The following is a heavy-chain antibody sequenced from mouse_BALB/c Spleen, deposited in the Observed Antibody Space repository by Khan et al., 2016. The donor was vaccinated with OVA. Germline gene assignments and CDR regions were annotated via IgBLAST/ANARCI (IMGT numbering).Heavy chain of an antibody. Sequence: VRLQQSGPGLVKPSQSLSLTCTVTGYSITSGYGWNWIRQFPGNKLEWMGYISYSGSTNYNPSLKSRISITRDTSKNQFFLQLNSVTTEDTATYYCARTARIKYWGQGTTRTVSS. V-gene: IGHV3-2*02. CDR3: ARTARIKY. J-gene: IGHJ2*01. D-gene: IGHD1-2*01. CDR1: GYSITSGYG. CDR2: ISYSGST.